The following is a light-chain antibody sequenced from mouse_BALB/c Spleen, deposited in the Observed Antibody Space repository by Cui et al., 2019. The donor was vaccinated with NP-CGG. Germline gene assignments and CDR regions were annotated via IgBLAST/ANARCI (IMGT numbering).Light chain of an antibody. CDR1: TGAVTTSNY. CDR2: GIN. V-gene: IGLV1*01. CDR3: ALWYSNHWV. J-gene: IGLJ1*01. Sequence: QAVVTQVCALTTSPGETVTLTCRSSTGAVTTSNYANWVQEKPDHLFTGLIGGINNRAPGVPARFSGSLIGDKAALTITGAQTEDEAIYFCALWYSNHWVFGGGTKLTVL.